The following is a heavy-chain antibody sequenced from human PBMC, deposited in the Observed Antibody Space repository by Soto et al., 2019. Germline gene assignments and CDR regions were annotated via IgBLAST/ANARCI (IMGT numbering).Heavy chain of an antibody. CDR3: ARRPPIFGVVITLNWFDP. Sequence: SETLSLTCTVPGGSISSSSYYWGWIRQPPGKGLEWIGSIYYSGSTYYNPSLKSRVTISVDTSKNQFSLKLSSVTAADTAVYYCARRPPIFGVVITLNWFDPWGQGTLVT. V-gene: IGHV4-39*01. D-gene: IGHD3-3*01. CDR1: GGSISSSSYY. J-gene: IGHJ5*02. CDR2: IYYSGST.